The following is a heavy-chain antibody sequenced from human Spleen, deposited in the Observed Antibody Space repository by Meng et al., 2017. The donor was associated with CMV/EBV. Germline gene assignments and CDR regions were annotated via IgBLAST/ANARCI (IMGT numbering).Heavy chain of an antibody. CDR2: ISGSGGST. V-gene: IGHV3-23*01. D-gene: IGHD2-2*01. CDR3: ARAKSYCSSTSCYTNWFDP. J-gene: IGHJ5*02. CDR1: GFTFSSSY. Sequence: GESLKISCAASGFTFSSSYMRWVRQAPGKGLEWVSAISGSGGSTYYTDSVKGRFTISRDNSKNTLYLEMNSLRVEDTAVYYCARAKSYCSSTSCYTNWFDPWGQGTLVTVSS.